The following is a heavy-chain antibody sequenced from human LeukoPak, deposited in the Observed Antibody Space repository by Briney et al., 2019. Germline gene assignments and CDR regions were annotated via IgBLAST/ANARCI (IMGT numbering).Heavy chain of an antibody. Sequence: GGSLRLSCAASGFTVSSNYMSWVRQAPGKGLEWVSVIYSGGSTYYADSVKGRFTISRDNSKNTLYLQMNSLRAEDTAVYYCATGPGIGYSSGWQAYWGQGTLVTVSS. CDR3: ATGPGIGYSSGWQAY. J-gene: IGHJ4*02. CDR2: IYSGGST. CDR1: GFTVSSNY. V-gene: IGHV3-53*01. D-gene: IGHD6-19*01.